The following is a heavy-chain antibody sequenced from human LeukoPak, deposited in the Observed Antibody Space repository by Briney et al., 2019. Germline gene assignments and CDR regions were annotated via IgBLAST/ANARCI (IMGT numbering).Heavy chain of an antibody. Sequence: SETLSLTCAVYGGSFSGYYWSWIRQPPGKGLEWIGEINHSGSTNYNPSPKSRVTVSVDTSKNQFSLKLSPVTAADTAVYYCAKGYGSLTPHYWGQGTLVTVSS. D-gene: IGHD4-17*01. J-gene: IGHJ4*02. CDR1: GGSFSGYY. V-gene: IGHV4-34*01. CDR3: AKGYGSLTPHY. CDR2: INHSGST.